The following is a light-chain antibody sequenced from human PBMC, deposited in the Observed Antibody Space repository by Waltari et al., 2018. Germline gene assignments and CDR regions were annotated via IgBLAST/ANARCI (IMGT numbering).Light chain of an antibody. V-gene: IGKV3-20*01. CDR2: GAS. J-gene: IGKJ1*01. Sequence: EIVLTQSPGTLSLSTGERATLSCSASQSVGRTLTWYQQKPGQAPRLLIYGASSRATDIPDRFSGSGSGTDFSLTISRLEPEDFAVYYCQHYVRLPVTFGQGTKVEIK. CDR1: QSVGRT. CDR3: QHYVRLPVT.